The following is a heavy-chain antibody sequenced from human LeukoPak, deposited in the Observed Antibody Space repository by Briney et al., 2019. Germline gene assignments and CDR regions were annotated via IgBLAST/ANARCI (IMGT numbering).Heavy chain of an antibody. Sequence: GGSLRLSCAASGFTFSSYSMNWVRQAPGKGLEWVSYISSSSSTIYYADSVKGRITISRDNAKNSLYLQMNSLRAEDTAVYYCARDHYDYVWGSYRYVNPNMDVWGKGTTVTVSS. J-gene: IGHJ6*03. CDR3: ARDHYDYVWGSYRYVNPNMDV. V-gene: IGHV3-48*04. CDR2: ISSSSSTI. D-gene: IGHD3-16*02. CDR1: GFTFSSYS.